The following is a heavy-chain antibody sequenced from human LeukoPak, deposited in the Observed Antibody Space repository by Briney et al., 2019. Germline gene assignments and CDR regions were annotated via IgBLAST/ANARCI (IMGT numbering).Heavy chain of an antibody. CDR3: AKDMEGGFDY. Sequence: GGSLRLSCAASGFSFDDYTMHWVRQAPGKGLEWVSLISWDGGSTYYADSVKGRFTISRDNSKNSLYLQMNSLRTEDTALYYCAKDMEGGFDYWGQGTLVTVSS. D-gene: IGHD1-1*01. V-gene: IGHV3-43*01. CDR2: ISWDGGST. CDR1: GFSFDDYT. J-gene: IGHJ4*02.